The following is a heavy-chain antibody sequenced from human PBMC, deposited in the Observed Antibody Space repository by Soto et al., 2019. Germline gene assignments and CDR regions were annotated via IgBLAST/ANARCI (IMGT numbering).Heavy chain of an antibody. Sequence: HPGGSLRLSCAASGFTFSSYAMSWVRQAPGKGLEWVSTFIGSGDDTYYADSVKGRFTISRDNSKNTLYLQMSSLRAEDTAVYYCAKSSTWYLTNYFDYWGQGTLVTVSS. CDR3: AKSSTWYLTNYFDY. CDR1: GFTFSSYA. D-gene: IGHD6-13*01. V-gene: IGHV3-23*01. CDR2: FIGSGDDT. J-gene: IGHJ4*02.